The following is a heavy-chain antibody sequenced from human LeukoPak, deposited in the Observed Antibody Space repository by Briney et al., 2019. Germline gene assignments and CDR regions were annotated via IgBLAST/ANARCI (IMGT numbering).Heavy chain of an antibody. Sequence: PGGSLRLSCAASGFTFSSYWMSWVRQAPGTGLEWVANIKQDGSESYYVDSVKDRFTISRDNAKNSVYLQMNSLRAEDTAVYYCSRDDYLGYWGQGTLVTVSS. CDR2: IKQDGSES. CDR1: GFTFSSYW. J-gene: IGHJ4*02. CDR3: SRDDYLGY. V-gene: IGHV3-7*05. D-gene: IGHD3-16*01.